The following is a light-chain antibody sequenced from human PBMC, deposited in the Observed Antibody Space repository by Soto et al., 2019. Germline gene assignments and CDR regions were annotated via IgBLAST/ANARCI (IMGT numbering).Light chain of an antibody. J-gene: IGKJ5*01. Sequence: DIQMTQSPSTLSASVGDRVTVTCRASQSISSWFAWYQQKPGKAPKLLIYGASSVQSGVPLRFSGSGSGTEFTLTISSLQPEDFAIYYCEQTYSTPVTFGQGTRLENK. CDR1: QSISSW. V-gene: IGKV1-39*01. CDR2: GAS. CDR3: EQTYSTPVT.